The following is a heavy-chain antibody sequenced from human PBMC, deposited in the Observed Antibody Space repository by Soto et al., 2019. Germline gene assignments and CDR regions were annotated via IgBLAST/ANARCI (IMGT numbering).Heavy chain of an antibody. Sequence: SETLSLTCTVSGGSISGGGYYWHWIRQHPGKGLEWIGYIYYSGSTYYNPSLKSRVTISVDTSKSQFSLNLSSVTAADTAVYYCARVGLTGTSYYFDYWGQGTLVTVSS. J-gene: IGHJ4*02. CDR2: IYYSGST. D-gene: IGHD1-20*01. CDR1: GGSISGGGYY. V-gene: IGHV4-31*03. CDR3: ARVGLTGTSYYFDY.